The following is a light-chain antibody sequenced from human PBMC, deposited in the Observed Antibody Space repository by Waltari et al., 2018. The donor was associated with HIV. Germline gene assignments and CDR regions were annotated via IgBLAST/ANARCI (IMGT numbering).Light chain of an antibody. CDR2: YDD. V-gene: IGLV1-36*01. Sequence: QSVLTQPPSVSDAPRQRVTISCSGSSSNIGNNPVNWYHHPPGKAPKLLIYYDDLLPSGVSDRFSGSKSGTSASLAISGLQSEDEGDYYCAAWDDSLNGVVFGGCTKLTVL. CDR3: AAWDDSLNGVV. J-gene: IGLJ2*01. CDR1: SSNIGNNP.